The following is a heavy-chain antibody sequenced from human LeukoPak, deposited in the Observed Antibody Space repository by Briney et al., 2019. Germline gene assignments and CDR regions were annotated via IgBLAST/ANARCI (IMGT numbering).Heavy chain of an antibody. J-gene: IGHJ4*02. V-gene: IGHV3-11*01. Sequence: GGSLRLSCAASGFTFSDYYMGWIRQAPGKGLEWISYISETGTTIYQPDSVKGRFSISRDNAKNSLFLQMNRLRPEDTAVYYCARTSYPWNWGQGTLVTVSS. CDR3: ARTSYPWN. CDR2: ISETGTTI. D-gene: IGHD3-16*02. CDR1: GFTFSDYY.